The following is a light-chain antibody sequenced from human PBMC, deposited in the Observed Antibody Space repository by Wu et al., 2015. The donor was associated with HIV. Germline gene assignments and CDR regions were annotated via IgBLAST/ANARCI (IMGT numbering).Light chain of an antibody. CDR3: QQYDDWPPPT. CDR1: QSVSSSY. J-gene: IGKJ4*01. Sequence: EIVLTQSPGTLSLSPGERATLSCRASQSVSSSYLAWYQQKPGQAPRLIIDNASRRDTGIPARFSGSGSGTEFTLTIISLQSEDFAVYYCQQYDDWPPPTFGGG. V-gene: IGKV3-15*01. CDR2: NAS.